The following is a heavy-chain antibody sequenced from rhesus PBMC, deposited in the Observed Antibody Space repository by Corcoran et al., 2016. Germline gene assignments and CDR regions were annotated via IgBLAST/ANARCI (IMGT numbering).Heavy chain of an antibody. CDR1: GASFGSYW. D-gene: IGHD4-29*01. CDR3: STNDYGTSYRFDV. CDR2: INGHIGNT. J-gene: IGHJ5-1*01. Sequence: QVQLQESGPGLVKPSETLSLTCAVSGASFGSYWWSWLRQAPGKGMEWIGEINGHIGNTNYSPSLKSRVTISKDASKNQLSLNLNFLTDADTAVYYCSTNDYGTSYRFDVWGPGVLVTVSS. V-gene: IGHV4-80*01.